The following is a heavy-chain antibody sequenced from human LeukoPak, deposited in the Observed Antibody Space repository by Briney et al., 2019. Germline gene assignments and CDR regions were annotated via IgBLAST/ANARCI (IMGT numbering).Heavy chain of an antibody. D-gene: IGHD2-2*01. V-gene: IGHV5-51*01. CDR2: IYPDESDT. Sequence: GESLKISCKGSGYIFTSYWIGWVRQMPGKGLEWMGIIYPDESDTRYSPSFQGQVTISVDKSISTAYLQWSSLKASDTAMYYCARLLGYCGTTTCYGRFDPWGQGTLVTVPS. J-gene: IGHJ5*02. CDR1: GYIFTSYW. CDR3: ARLLGYCGTTTCYGRFDP.